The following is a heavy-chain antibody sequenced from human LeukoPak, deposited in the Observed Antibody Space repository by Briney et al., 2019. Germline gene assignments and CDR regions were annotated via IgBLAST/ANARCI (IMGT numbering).Heavy chain of an antibody. Sequence: ASVKVSCKASGGTFSSYAISWVRQAPGQGLEWMGGIIPIFGTANYAQKFQGRVTITADKSTSTAYMELSSLRSEDTAVYYCATSYRQYYYDSSGPRAFDYWGQGTLVTVSS. J-gene: IGHJ4*02. CDR3: ATSYRQYYYDSSGPRAFDY. D-gene: IGHD3-22*01. CDR2: IIPIFGTA. V-gene: IGHV1-69*06. CDR1: GGTFSSYA.